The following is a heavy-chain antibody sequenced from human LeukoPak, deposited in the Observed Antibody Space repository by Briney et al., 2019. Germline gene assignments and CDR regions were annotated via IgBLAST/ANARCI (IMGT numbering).Heavy chain of an antibody. CDR3: ARGNYWSEFDY. V-gene: IGHV1-69*05. CDR2: IFPVFGTA. D-gene: IGHD2-8*02. Sequence: SVKVSCKASGGTFSNYAISWVRQAPGEGLEWMGGIFPVFGTAYYAQKFQARVTITTDESTSTGYMEMSSLRSEDTAIYYCARGNYWSEFDYWGQGTLVTVSS. CDR1: GGTFSNYA. J-gene: IGHJ4*02.